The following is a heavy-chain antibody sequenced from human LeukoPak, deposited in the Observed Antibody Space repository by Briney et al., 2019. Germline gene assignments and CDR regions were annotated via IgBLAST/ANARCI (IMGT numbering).Heavy chain of an antibody. D-gene: IGHD2-8*01. Sequence: PGGSLRLSCSVSGFTFSSYTMHWVRQAPGKGLEYVSSININGGRTYYADSVKGRFTISRDNSKYTLYLQMSSLRTEDTAVYYCVKDKWIDHWGQGTLVTVSS. V-gene: IGHV3-64D*09. J-gene: IGHJ4*02. CDR1: GFTFSSYT. CDR3: VKDKWIDH. CDR2: ININGGRT.